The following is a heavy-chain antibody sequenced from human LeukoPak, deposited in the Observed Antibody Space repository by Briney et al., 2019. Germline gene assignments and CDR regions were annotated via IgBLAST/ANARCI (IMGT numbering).Heavy chain of an antibody. Sequence: SETLSLTCTVSGVSISSGGYYWGWLRQHPGKGLEWIEYIYYSGSTYYNQSLKSQVTISVDTANNQFSLKLSSVTAADTAVYYCARGSPQQWRYGMDVWGQGTTVTVSS. CDR3: ARGSPQQWRYGMDV. CDR2: IYYSGST. J-gene: IGHJ6*02. V-gene: IGHV4-31*01. CDR1: GVSISSGGYY. D-gene: IGHD6-19*01.